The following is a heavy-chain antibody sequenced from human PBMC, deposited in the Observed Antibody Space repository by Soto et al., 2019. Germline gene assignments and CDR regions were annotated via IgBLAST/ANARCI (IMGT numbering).Heavy chain of an antibody. Sequence: SDTLSLTCTVSGGSISIYYWSWIRQPPGKGLEWIGYIYYSGSTNYNPSLKSRVTISVDTSKNQFSLKLSSVTAADTAVYYCARLLFGAANWFDPWGQGTLVTVS. J-gene: IGHJ5*02. CDR1: GGSISIYY. CDR2: IYYSGST. D-gene: IGHD3-10*01. CDR3: ARLLFGAANWFDP. V-gene: IGHV4-59*01.